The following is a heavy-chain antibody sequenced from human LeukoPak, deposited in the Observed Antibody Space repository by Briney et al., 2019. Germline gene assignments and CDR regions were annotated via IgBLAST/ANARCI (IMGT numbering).Heavy chain of an antibody. CDR2: ISSSGSTI. J-gene: IGHJ3*02. V-gene: IGHV3-48*04. D-gene: IGHD1-26*01. Sequence: GGSLRLSCAASGFTFSSYWMSWVRQAPGKGLEWVSYISSSGSTIYYTDSVKGRFTISRDNAKNSLYLQMNSLRAEDTAVYYCARDGVGAHAYGPFDIWGQGTMVTVSS. CDR3: ARDGVGAHAYGPFDI. CDR1: GFTFSSYW.